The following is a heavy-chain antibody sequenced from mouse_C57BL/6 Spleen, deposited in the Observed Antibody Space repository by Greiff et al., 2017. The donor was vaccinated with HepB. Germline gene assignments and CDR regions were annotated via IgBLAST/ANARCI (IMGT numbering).Heavy chain of an antibody. V-gene: IGHV1-82*01. CDR2: IYPGDGDT. CDR1: GYAFSSSW. J-gene: IGHJ4*01. D-gene: IGHD1-1*01. Sequence: VQLQQSGPELVKPGASVKISCKASGYAFSSSWMNWVKQRPGKGLEWIGRIYPGDGDTNYNGKFKGKATLTADKSSSTAYMQLSSLTSEDSAVYFCARGNYYGRSAMDYWGQGTSVTVSS. CDR3: ARGNYYGRSAMDY.